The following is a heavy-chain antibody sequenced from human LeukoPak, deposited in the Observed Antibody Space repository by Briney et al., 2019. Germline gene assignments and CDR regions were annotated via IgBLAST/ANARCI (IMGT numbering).Heavy chain of an antibody. CDR3: ARDPEGCTSTSCYTRPWWYFDL. V-gene: IGHV3-48*03. CDR1: GFTFSSYE. CDR2: ISSGDSTI. D-gene: IGHD2-2*02. Sequence: GGSLRLSCAASGFTFSSYEMSWVRQAPGKGLEWVSYISSGDSTIHYADSVKGRFTISRDNAVDSLYLQMNSLRADDTAVYYCARDPEGCTSTSCYTRPWWYFDLWGRGTLVTVSS. J-gene: IGHJ2*01.